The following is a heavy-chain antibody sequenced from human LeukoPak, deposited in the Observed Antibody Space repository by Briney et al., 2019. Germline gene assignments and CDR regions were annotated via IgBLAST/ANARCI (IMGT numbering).Heavy chain of an antibody. CDR2: INWNSNNI. Sequence: GGSLRLSCAASGFTFDDYAMHWVRQAPGKGLEWVSGINWNSNNIDYADSVKGRFTISRDNAKNSLYLQMNSLRAEDTAVYYCARGHDYWGQGTLVTVSS. V-gene: IGHV3-9*01. CDR1: GFTFDDYA. CDR3: ARGHDY. J-gene: IGHJ4*02.